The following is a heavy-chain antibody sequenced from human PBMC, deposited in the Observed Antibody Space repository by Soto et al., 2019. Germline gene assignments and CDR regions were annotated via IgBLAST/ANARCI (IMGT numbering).Heavy chain of an antibody. Sequence: GGSLRLSSAASGFTFRSYGMNWVRQAPGKGLAWISYISSSSSTIYYADSVKGRFTISRDNAKTSLYLQMNSLRAEDTAVYYCAADYLRHNSLNGYYYSYGMDVWGQGTTVTVSS. CDR3: AADYLRHNSLNGYYYSYGMDV. J-gene: IGHJ6*02. CDR2: ISSSSSTI. CDR1: GFTFRSYG. D-gene: IGHD4-17*01. V-gene: IGHV3-48*01.